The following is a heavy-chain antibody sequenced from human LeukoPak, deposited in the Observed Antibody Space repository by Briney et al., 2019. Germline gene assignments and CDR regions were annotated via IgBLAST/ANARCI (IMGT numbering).Heavy chain of an antibody. CDR2: INPNSGGT. Sequence: ASVKVSCKASGYTFTGYYMHWVRQAPGQGLEWMGWINPNSGGTNYAQKFQGRVTMTRDTSISTAYMELSRLRSDDTAVYYCARVLNHPLGATRTFDYWGQGTLVTVSS. D-gene: IGHD1-26*01. J-gene: IGHJ4*02. CDR1: GYTFTGYY. V-gene: IGHV1-2*02. CDR3: ARVLNHPLGATRTFDY.